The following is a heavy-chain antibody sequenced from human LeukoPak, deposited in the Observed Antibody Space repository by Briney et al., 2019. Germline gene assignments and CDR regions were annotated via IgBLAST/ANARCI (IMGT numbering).Heavy chain of an antibody. CDR1: GFTFSSYS. Sequence: GGSLRLSCAASGFTFSSYSMNWVRQAPGKGLEWVSSISSSSRYIYYADSVKGRFTISRDNAKNSLYLQMNSLRAEDTAVYYCARESSSSTYPFDYWGQGTLVTVSS. V-gene: IGHV3-21*01. CDR3: ARESSSSTYPFDY. CDR2: ISSSSRYI. D-gene: IGHD6-6*01. J-gene: IGHJ4*02.